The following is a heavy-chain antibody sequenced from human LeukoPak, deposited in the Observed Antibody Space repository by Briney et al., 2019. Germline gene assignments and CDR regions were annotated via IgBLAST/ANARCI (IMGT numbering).Heavy chain of an antibody. J-gene: IGHJ4*02. D-gene: IGHD5-18*01. V-gene: IGHV3-7*01. CDR2: IRHDGSEK. CDR3: ARGGSRQYNF. CDR1: GFTFSSYW. Sequence: PGGSLRLSCAASGFTFSSYWMSWARQAPGKGLEWVANIRHDGSEKYYVDSVKGRFTISRDNAKDSLYLQMNSLRVEDTAVYYCARGGSRQYNFWGQGTLVTVSS.